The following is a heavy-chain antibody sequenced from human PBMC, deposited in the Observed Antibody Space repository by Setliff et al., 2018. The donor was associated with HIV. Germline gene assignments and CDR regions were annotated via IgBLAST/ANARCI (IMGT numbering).Heavy chain of an antibody. V-gene: IGHV1-2*02. J-gene: IGHJ3*02. CDR3: ARAEYTQLAYCGGDCYFDDACDI. Sequence: ASVKVSCKASGYTFTGYYMHWVRQAPGQGLEWMGWINPNSGGTNYAQKFQGRVTMTRDTSISTAYMELSRLRSDDTAGYYCARAEYTQLAYCGGDCYFDDACDIWGQGTMVTVSS. CDR2: INPNSGGT. CDR1: GYTFTGYY. D-gene: IGHD2-21*02.